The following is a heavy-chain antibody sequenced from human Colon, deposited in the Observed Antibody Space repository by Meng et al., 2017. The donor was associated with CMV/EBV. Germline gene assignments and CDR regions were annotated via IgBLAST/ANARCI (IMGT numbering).Heavy chain of an antibody. CDR1: GASVRSTSHY. V-gene: IGHV4-61*01. CDR3: SRITIFNNFFDT. J-gene: IGHJ5*02. CDR2: IYHNGDT. Sequence: GSLRLSCTVSGASVRSTSHYWSWIRQPPGKGLEWIGYIYHNGDTNYNPSLKSRVSLSLDTSNNQFSLHLSSVTAADTAMYYCSRITIFNNFFDTWGQGTLVTVSS. D-gene: IGHD3-3*01.